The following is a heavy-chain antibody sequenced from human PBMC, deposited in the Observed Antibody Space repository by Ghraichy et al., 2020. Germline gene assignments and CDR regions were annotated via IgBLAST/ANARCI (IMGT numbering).Heavy chain of an antibody. D-gene: IGHD3-9*01. CDR1: GGSFSGYY. CDR3: ARGGGNILTGYYTSEFDY. CDR2: INHSGST. J-gene: IGHJ4*02. V-gene: IGHV4-34*01. Sequence: SETLSLTCAVYGGSFSGYYWSWIRQPPGKGLEWIGEINHSGSTNYNPSLKSRVTISVDTSKNQFSLKLSSVTAADTAVYHCARGGGNILTGYYTSEFDYWGQGTLVTVSS.